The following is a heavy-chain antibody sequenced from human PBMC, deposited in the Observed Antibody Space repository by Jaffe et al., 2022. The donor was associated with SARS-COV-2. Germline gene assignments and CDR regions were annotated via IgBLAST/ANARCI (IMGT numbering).Heavy chain of an antibody. Sequence: QVQLQESGPGLVKPSETLSLTCTVSGDSISSYFWNWIRQSPGKGLEWIGYVYYSGSTNYNPSLESRVTISVDTSKKHFSLKLNSVTAADTAVYYCARTFDYDLVTGGGLDVWGQGTTVIVSS. V-gene: IGHV4-59*01. CDR1: GDSISSYF. D-gene: IGHD3-16*01. CDR3: ARTFDYDLVTGGGLDV. J-gene: IGHJ6*02. CDR2: VYYSGST.